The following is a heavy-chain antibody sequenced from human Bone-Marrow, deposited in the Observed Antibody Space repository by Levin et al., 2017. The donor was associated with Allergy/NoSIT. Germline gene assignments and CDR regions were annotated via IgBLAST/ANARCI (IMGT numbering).Heavy chain of an antibody. CDR3: TTEYYYDSSGYKS. D-gene: IGHD3-22*01. J-gene: IGHJ4*02. CDR2: IKSKTDGGTT. CDR1: GFTFSNAW. Sequence: PGGSLRLSCAASGFTFSNAWMSWVRQAPGKGLEWVGRIKSKTDGGTTDYAAPVKGRFTISRDDSKNTLYLQMNSLKTEDTAVYYCTTEYYYDSSGYKSWGQGTLVTVSS. V-gene: IGHV3-15*01.